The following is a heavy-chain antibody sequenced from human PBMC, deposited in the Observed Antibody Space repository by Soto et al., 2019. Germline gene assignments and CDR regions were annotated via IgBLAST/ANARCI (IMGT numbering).Heavy chain of an antibody. V-gene: IGHV4-38-2*01. CDR1: GYSISSGNY. Sequence: SETLSLTCAVSGYSISSGNYWGWIRQPPGKGLEWIGSIYHNGRTHYSPSLKSRVTISVDTSKNHFSLKLTSVTAADTAYYYCAQRKPGWWFDTWGQGILVTVSS. D-gene: IGHD1-1*01. CDR3: AQRKPGWWFDT. J-gene: IGHJ5*02. CDR2: IYHNGRT.